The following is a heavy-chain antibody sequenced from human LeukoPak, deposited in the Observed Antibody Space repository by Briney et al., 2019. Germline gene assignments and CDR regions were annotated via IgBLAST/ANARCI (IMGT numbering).Heavy chain of an antibody. CDR2: ISGSGGST. D-gene: IGHD3-10*02. CDR3: AELGITMIGGV. J-gene: IGHJ6*04. CDR1: GFTFSSYG. V-gene: IGHV3-23*01. Sequence: GGSLRLSCAASGFTFSSYGMSWVRQAPGKGLEWVSAISGSGGSTYYADSVKGRFTISRDNSKNTLYLQMNSLRAEDAAVYYCAELGITMIGGVWGKGTTVTISS.